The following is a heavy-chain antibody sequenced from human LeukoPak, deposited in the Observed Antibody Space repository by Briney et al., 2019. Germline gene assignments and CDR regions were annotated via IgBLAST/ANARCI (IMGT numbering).Heavy chain of an antibody. CDR2: ISGSGGST. CDR1: GFTFSSYA. D-gene: IGHD2-15*01. J-gene: IGHJ3*02. V-gene: IGHV3-23*01. Sequence: GGSLRLSCAASGFTFSSYAMSWVRQAPGKGLEWVSAISGSGGSTYYADSVRGRFTISRDNAKNSLHLQMNSLRADDTAVYYCTSYCSSGSCSLTYAFHIWGQGTMVTVSS. CDR3: TSYCSSGSCSLTYAFHI.